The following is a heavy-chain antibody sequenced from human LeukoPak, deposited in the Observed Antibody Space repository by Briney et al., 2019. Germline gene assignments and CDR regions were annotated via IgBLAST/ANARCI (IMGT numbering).Heavy chain of an antibody. V-gene: IGHV3-11*01. CDR1: GLSFRDFC. CDR2: ISQTHNGGTI. D-gene: IGHD3-16*01. CDR3: TRDWVDAGLDV. Sequence: GGSLRLSCEVSGLSFRDFCMNWVRQAPGKGLEWISYISQTHNGGTIGYADSVKGRFTISRDDAKNSLYLHMKDLRDDDTAIYYCTRDWVDAGLDVWGHGTTVTVSS. J-gene: IGHJ6*02.